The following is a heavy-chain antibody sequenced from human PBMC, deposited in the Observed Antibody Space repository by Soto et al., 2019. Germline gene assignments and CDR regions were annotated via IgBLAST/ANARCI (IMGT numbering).Heavy chain of an antibody. CDR1: GFTFSSYW. J-gene: IGHJ3*02. D-gene: IGHD4-17*01. CDR2: INSDGSST. Sequence: GRSLRLSCAASGFTFSSYWMHWVRQAPGKGLVWVSRINSDGSSTSYADSVKGRFTISRDNAKNTLYLQMNSLRAEDTAVYYCARRRRYTVTYNHAFDIWGQGTMVTVSS. CDR3: ARRRRYTVTYNHAFDI. V-gene: IGHV3-74*01.